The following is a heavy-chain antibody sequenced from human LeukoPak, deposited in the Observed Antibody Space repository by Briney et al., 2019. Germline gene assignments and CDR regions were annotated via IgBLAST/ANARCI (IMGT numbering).Heavy chain of an antibody. V-gene: IGHV4-59*08. Sequence: SETLSLTCSVSGGSISGYYWSWIRQSPGMGLEGCTSIHYTGNTNYNPSLTSRVTISLEASNKVSLRLTSLTAADTAVYYCARHRFAAATYGPYFDSWGQGILVTVSS. CDR2: IHYTGNT. CDR1: GGSISGYY. D-gene: IGHD1-26*01. J-gene: IGHJ4*02. CDR3: ARHRFAAATYGPYFDS.